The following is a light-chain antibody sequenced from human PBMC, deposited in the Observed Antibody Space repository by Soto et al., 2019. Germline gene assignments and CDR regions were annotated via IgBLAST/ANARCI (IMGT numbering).Light chain of an antibody. CDR2: YDS. Sequence: SYELTQPPSVSVAPGKTARITCGGNNIGSKSVHWYQQKPGQAPVLVIYYDSDRPSGIPERCSGSNSGNTATLTISRVEAGDEADYYCQVWDSSSDWVFGGGTKLTVL. J-gene: IGLJ2*01. CDR3: QVWDSSSDWV. CDR1: NIGSKS. V-gene: IGLV3-21*04.